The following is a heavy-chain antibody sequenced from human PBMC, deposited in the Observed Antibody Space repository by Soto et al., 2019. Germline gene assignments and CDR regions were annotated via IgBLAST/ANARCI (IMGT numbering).Heavy chain of an antibody. CDR1: GFTFDDYA. V-gene: IGHV3-9*01. J-gene: IGHJ4*02. CDR2: ISWNSDTI. CDR3: AKDGRIAARYAGGYFDY. Sequence: GGSLRLSCAASGFTFDDYAMNWIRQAPGKGLEWVSGISWNSDTIGYADSVKGRFTISRDNAKNSLYLQMNSLRAEDTALYYCAKDGRIAARYAGGYFDYWGQGTLVTVSS. D-gene: IGHD6-13*01.